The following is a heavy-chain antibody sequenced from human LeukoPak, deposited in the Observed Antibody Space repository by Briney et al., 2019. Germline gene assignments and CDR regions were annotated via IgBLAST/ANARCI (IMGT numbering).Heavy chain of an antibody. D-gene: IGHD3-22*01. V-gene: IGHV3-74*01. Sequence: QPGGSLRLSCAASGFTFSSYWMHWVRQAPGKGLVWVSRINSDGSSTGYVDSVKGRFTVSRDNSKNTLYLQMDSLRAEDTAVYYCAKHGAGSFYDSSGYYFHAFDIWGQGTMVTVSS. J-gene: IGHJ3*02. CDR1: GFTFSSYW. CDR3: AKHGAGSFYDSSGYYFHAFDI. CDR2: INSDGSST.